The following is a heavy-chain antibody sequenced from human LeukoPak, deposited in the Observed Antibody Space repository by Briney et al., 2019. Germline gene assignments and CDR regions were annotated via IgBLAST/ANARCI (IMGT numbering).Heavy chain of an antibody. CDR2: ISWNSFTI. Sequence: GRSLRLSCAASGFTFDDYAMHWVRQAPGKGLEWVSGISWNSFTIGYADSVKGRFTISRDNAKNSLYLQMNSLRVEDTALYYCARRGKTQNWDFDYWGQGTLVTVSS. CDR3: ARRGKTQNWDFDY. D-gene: IGHD7-27*01. J-gene: IGHJ4*02. CDR1: GFTFDDYA. V-gene: IGHV3-9*01.